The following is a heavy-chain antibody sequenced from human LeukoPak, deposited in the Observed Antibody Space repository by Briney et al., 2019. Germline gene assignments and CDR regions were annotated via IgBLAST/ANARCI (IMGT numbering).Heavy chain of an antibody. D-gene: IGHD3-10*01. CDR3: ARDLSYYGSGSYYFDY. V-gene: IGHV1-2*02. J-gene: IGHJ4*02. CDR2: INPNSGGT. Sequence: GASVKVSCKASGYTFTGYYMHRVRQALGQGLEWMGWINPNSGGTNYAQKFQGRVTMTRDTSISTAYMELSRLRSDDTAVYYCARDLSYYGSGSYYFDYWGQGTLVTVSS. CDR1: GYTFTGYY.